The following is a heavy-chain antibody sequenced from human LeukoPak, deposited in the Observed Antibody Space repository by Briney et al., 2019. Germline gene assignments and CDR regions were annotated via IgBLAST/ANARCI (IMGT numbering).Heavy chain of an antibody. Sequence: PSETLSLTCAVYGGSFSGYYWSWIRQAPGKGLEWVSAISGSGGSTYYADSVKGRFTISRDNSKNTLYLQMNSLRAEDTAVYYCAKDLSDAEGFDYWGQGTLVTVSS. V-gene: IGHV3-23*01. CDR1: GGSFSGYY. D-gene: IGHD2-15*01. CDR2: ISGSGGST. CDR3: AKDLSDAEGFDY. J-gene: IGHJ4*02.